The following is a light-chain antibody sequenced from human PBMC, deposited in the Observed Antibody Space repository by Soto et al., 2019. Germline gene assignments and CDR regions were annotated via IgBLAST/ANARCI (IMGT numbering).Light chain of an antibody. CDR2: GAS. V-gene: IGKV3-20*01. CDR3: QQYGPGALT. J-gene: IGKJ4*01. CDR1: QSVSSSY. Sequence: EIVLTQSPGTLSLSPGERATLSCRASQSVSSSYLAWYQQKPGQAPRLLIYGASSRATGIPDRFSGSGSGTDFTLTISRLEPEDFAVYYCQQYGPGALTFGGGTKVEIK.